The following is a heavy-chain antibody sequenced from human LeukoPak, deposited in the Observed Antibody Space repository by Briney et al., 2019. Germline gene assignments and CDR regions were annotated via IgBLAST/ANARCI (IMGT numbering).Heavy chain of an antibody. CDR2: ISYDGSNK. V-gene: IGHV3-30-3*01. CDR3: ARGHDDY. Sequence: GGSLRLSWAASGFTFSSYAMHWVRQAPGKGLEWVAVISYDGSNKYYADSVKGRFTISRDNSKNTLYLQMNSLRAEDTAVYYCARGHDDYWGQGTLVTVSS. D-gene: IGHD1-1*01. J-gene: IGHJ4*02. CDR1: GFTFSSYA.